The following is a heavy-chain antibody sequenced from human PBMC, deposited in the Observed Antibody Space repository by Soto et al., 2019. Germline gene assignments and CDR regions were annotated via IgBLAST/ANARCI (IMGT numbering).Heavy chain of an antibody. D-gene: IGHD3-3*01. CDR1: GYTFTGYY. J-gene: IGHJ4*02. Sequence: ASVKVSCKXSGYTFTGYYMHWVRQAPGQGLEWMGWINPNSGGTNYAQKFQGRVTMTRDTSISTAYMELSRLRSDDTAVYYCARDLYDFWSGWLDYWGQGTLVTVSS. CDR3: ARDLYDFWSGWLDY. V-gene: IGHV1-2*02. CDR2: INPNSGGT.